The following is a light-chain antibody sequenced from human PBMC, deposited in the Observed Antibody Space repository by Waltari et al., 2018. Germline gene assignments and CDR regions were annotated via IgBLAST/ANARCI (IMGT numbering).Light chain of an antibody. CDR2: DAS. CDR3: QKYGTLPAT. J-gene: IGKJ1*01. V-gene: IGKV3-20*01. CDR1: QSVSKY. Sequence: DIVLTQSPGTLSLSPGESATLSCRASQSVSKYLAWYQQKPGQAPRLLIYDASIRATGIPDRFSGSGWGTDFSLTISSLEPEDFAVYYCQKYGTLPATFGQGSKVQ.